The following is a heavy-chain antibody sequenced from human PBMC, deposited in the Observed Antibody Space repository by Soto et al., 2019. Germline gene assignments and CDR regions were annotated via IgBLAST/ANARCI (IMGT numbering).Heavy chain of an antibody. D-gene: IGHD6-6*01. CDR3: ARHFMAARPAYYYYMDV. Sequence: SETLSLTCTVSGGSISSYYWSWIRQPPGKGLEWIGYIYYSGSTNYNPSLKSRVTISVDTSKNQFSLKLSSVTAADTAVYYCARHFMAARPAYYYYMDVWGKGTTVTVSS. CDR1: GGSISSYY. CDR2: IYYSGST. V-gene: IGHV4-59*08. J-gene: IGHJ6*03.